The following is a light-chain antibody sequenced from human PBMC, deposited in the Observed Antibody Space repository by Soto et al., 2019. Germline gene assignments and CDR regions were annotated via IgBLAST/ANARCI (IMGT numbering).Light chain of an antibody. J-gene: IGKJ5*01. V-gene: IGKV4-1*01. CDR3: QQYHSDPIT. Sequence: DIVMTQSPDSLAVSLGERATINCKSSQSVLSRSNNKNYLAWFQQKPGQPPKLLIYWASTRESGVPDRFSGSGSATDFTLSISSLQAEDVAVYYCQQYHSDPITFGQGTRLEI. CDR1: QSVLSRSNNKNY. CDR2: WAS.